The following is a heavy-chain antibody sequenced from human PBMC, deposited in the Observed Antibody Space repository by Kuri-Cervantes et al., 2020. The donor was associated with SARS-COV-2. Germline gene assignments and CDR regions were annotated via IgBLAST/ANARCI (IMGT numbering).Heavy chain of an antibody. CDR1: GFTFSSYW. J-gene: IGHJ4*02. CDR2: ISSSSSTI. V-gene: IGHV3-48*01. CDR3: IVVVPAAFDY. Sequence: GGSLRLSCAASGFTFSSYWMNWVRQAPGKGLEWVSYISSSSSTIYYADSVKGRFTISRDNAKNSLYLQMNSLRAEDTAVYYCIVVVPAAFDYWGQGTLVTVSS. D-gene: IGHD2-2*01.